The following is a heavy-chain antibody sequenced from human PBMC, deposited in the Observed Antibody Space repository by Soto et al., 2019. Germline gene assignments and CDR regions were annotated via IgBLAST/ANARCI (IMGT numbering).Heavy chain of an antibody. CDR2: ISGSGGST. CDR1: GFTFSSYA. D-gene: IGHD3-22*01. Sequence: EVQLLESGGGLVQPGGSLRLYCAASGFTFSSYAMSWVRQAPGKGLEWVSAISGSGGSTYYADSVKGRFTISRDNSKNTLYLQMNSLRAEDTAVYYCAKGRVYDSSGKYYLDYWGQGTLVTVSS. CDR3: AKGRVYDSSGKYYLDY. V-gene: IGHV3-23*01. J-gene: IGHJ4*02.